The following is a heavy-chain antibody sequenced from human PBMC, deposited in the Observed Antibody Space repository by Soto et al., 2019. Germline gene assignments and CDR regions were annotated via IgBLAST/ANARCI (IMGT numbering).Heavy chain of an antibody. CDR1: GYTFTSYA. D-gene: IGHD6-19*01. CDR2: INAGNGNT. Sequence: QVQLVQSGAEEKKPGASVKVSCKASGYTFTSYAMHWVRQAPGQRLEWMGWINAGNGNTKYSQKFQGRVTITRDTSEGTAYMELGSLRSEDTAVYYCARAVAVPADFDYWGQGTLVTVSS. J-gene: IGHJ4*02. V-gene: IGHV1-3*05. CDR3: ARAVAVPADFDY.